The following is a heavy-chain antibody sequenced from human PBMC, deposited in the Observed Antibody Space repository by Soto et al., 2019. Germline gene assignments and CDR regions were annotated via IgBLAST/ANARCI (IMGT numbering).Heavy chain of an antibody. V-gene: IGHV3-30*18. CDR3: AKDRIAVAGTFDY. CDR2: ISYDGSNK. CDR1: GFTFSSYG. D-gene: IGHD6-19*01. Sequence: GGSLRLSCAASGFTFSSYGMHWVRQAPGKGLEWVAVISYDGSNKYYADSVKGRFTISRDNSKNTLYLQMNSLRAGDTAVYYCAKDRIAVAGTFDYWGQGTLVTVSS. J-gene: IGHJ4*02.